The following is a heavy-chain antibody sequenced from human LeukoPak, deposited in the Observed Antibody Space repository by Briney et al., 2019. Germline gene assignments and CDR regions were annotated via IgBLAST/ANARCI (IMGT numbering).Heavy chain of an antibody. CDR1: GFTFTAYS. Sequence: PGGSLRLSCAASGFTFTAYSMNWVRQAPGKGLEWVSYISRSGSTIYYADSVKGRFTVSRDNVRDSLYLQMNSLRDEDTAIHYCVRGETSLTSKLDYWGQGTLVTVSS. D-gene: IGHD4-17*01. CDR2: ISRSGSTI. V-gene: IGHV3-48*02. J-gene: IGHJ4*02. CDR3: VRGETSLTSKLDY.